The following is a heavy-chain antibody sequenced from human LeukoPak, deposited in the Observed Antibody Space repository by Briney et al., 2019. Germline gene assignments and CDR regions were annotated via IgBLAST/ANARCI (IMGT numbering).Heavy chain of an antibody. CDR2: IYYSGST. J-gene: IGHJ4*02. V-gene: IGHV4-59*01. CDR1: GGSISSYY. D-gene: IGHD3-3*01. Sequence: SETLSLTCTVSGGSISSYYWSWIRQPPGKGLEWIGYIYYSGSTNYNPSLKSRVTISVDTSKNQFSLKLSSVTAADTAVYYCARGDDFWNGFPDYWGQGTLVTVSS. CDR3: ARGDDFWNGFPDY.